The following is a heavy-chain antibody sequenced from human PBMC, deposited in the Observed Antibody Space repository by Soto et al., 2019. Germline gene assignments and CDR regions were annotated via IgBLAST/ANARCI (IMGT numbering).Heavy chain of an antibody. Sequence: PGGSLRLSCAASGFTFSSYAMTWVRQAPGKGLEWVSVISGSGGSTYFADSVKGRFTIPRDNSKNTLYLQMNSLRVEDTAVYYCAKVPTSYDSSALFDAWAQGTLVTVSS. CDR2: ISGSGGST. V-gene: IGHV3-23*01. D-gene: IGHD3-22*01. CDR3: AKVPTSYDSSALFDA. CDR1: GFTFSSYA. J-gene: IGHJ5*02.